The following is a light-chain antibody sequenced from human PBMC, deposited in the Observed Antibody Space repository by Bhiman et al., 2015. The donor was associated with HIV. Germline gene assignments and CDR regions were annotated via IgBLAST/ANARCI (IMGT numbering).Light chain of an antibody. Sequence: QSALAQPASVSGSPGQSITISCTGTSSDVGGYNYVSWYQVHPGKAPKLIIYDVTKRPSGVSNRFSGSKSGNTASLTISGLQAEDEADYYCSSLTSSITYVFGTGTNVTVL. CDR3: SSLTSSITYV. CDR2: DVT. V-gene: IGLV2-14*03. CDR1: SSDVGGYNY. J-gene: IGLJ1*01.